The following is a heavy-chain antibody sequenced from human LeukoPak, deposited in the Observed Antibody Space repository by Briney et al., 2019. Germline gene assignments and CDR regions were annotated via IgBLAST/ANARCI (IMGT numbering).Heavy chain of an antibody. Sequence: PGRSLRLSCTASGFTFGDYAMTWFRQAPGKGLEWVGFIRSKAYGGTTEYAASVKGRFTISRDDSKSIAYLQMNSLKTEDTAVYYCTRVGLKLAGTRPNYYYYYYGMDVCGQGTTVTVSS. CDR1: GFTFGDYA. V-gene: IGHV3-49*03. D-gene: IGHD6-19*01. J-gene: IGHJ6*02. CDR2: IRSKAYGGTT. CDR3: TRVGLKLAGTRPNYYYYYYGMDV.